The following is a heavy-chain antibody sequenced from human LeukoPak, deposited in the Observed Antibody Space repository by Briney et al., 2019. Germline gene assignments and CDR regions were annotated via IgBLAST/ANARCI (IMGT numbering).Heavy chain of an antibody. CDR3: ARSGYDYYYYYGMDV. J-gene: IGHJ6*02. Sequence: GGSLRLSCAASGFTFSSYSMNWVRQAPGKGLEWVSSTSSSSSYIYYADSVKGRFTISRDNAKNSLYLQMNSLRAEDTAVYYCARSGYDYYYYYGMDVWGQGTTVTVSS. CDR1: GFTFSSYS. CDR2: TSSSSSYI. D-gene: IGHD5-18*01. V-gene: IGHV3-21*01.